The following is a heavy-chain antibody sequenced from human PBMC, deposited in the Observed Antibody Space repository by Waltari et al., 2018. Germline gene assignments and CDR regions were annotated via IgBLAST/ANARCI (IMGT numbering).Heavy chain of an antibody. CDR1: GFTFSSYG. J-gene: IGHJ4*02. V-gene: IGHV3-30*02. D-gene: IGHD3-3*01. CDR2: IRYARINT. Sequence: QVQLVESGGGVVQPGGSLRLSCGASGFTFSSYGMHWGRQAPGKGLEWVALIRYARINTYYADSVTGRFTISRDNSKNTLYLHMNRLSAEDTAVYYCAKQYYDFWRGQDYFAYWGQGTLVTVSS. CDR3: AKQYYDFWRGQDYFAY.